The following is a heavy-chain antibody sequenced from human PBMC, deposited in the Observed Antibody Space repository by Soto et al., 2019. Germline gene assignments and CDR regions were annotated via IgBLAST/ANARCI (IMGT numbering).Heavy chain of an antibody. CDR2: IYHSGST. CDR3: ASFDCSSTSCSPDV. J-gene: IGHJ6*04. V-gene: IGHV4-4*02. Sequence: SETLAHTCAVSSGSISSSNWGGWVRQPPGKGLEWIGEIYHSGSTNYNPSLKSRVTISVDKSKNQFSLKLSSVTAADTAVYYCASFDCSSTSCSPDVWGKGTTVTVSS. CDR1: SGSISSSNW. D-gene: IGHD2-2*01.